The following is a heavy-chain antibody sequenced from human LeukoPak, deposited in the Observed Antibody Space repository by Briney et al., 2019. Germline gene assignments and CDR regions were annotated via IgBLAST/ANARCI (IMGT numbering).Heavy chain of an antibody. CDR1: GFTFSSYS. J-gene: IGHJ5*02. CDR2: ISSSSSYI. CDR3: ARERITMVRGVIGNWFDP. Sequence: GGSLRLPCAASGFTFSSYSMNWVRQAPGKGLEWVSSISSSSSYIYYADSVKGRFTISRDNAKNSLYLQMNSLRAEDTAVYYCARERITMVRGVIGNWFDPWGQGTLVTVSS. D-gene: IGHD3-10*01. V-gene: IGHV3-21*01.